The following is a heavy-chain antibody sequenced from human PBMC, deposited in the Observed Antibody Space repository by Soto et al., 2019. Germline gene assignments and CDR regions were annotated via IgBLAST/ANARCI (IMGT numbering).Heavy chain of an antibody. CDR2: ISYDGSNK. CDR1: GFTFSSYA. J-gene: IGHJ6*02. D-gene: IGHD3-9*01. CDR3: ARGYDILTGYDYYYYGMDV. V-gene: IGHV3-30-3*01. Sequence: PGGSLRLSCAASGFTFSSYAMHWVRQAPGKGLEWVAVISYDGSNKYYADSVKGRFTISRDNSKNTLYLQMNSLRAEDTAVYYCARGYDILTGYDYYYYGMDVWGQGTTVTVSS.